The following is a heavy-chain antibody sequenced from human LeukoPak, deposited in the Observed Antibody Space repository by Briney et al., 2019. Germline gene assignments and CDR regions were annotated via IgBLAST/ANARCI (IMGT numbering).Heavy chain of an antibody. CDR3: ARLVPHNSGYVDY. V-gene: IGHV4-34*01. J-gene: IGHJ4*02. Sequence: PSETLSLTCAVYGGSFSGYYGSWIRQPPGKGLEWIGEINHSGSTNYNPSLKSRVTISVDTSKNQFSLQVSSVTAADTAVYFCARLVPHNSGYVDYWGEGTLVTVSS. D-gene: IGHD6-6*01. CDR1: GGSFSGYY. CDR2: INHSGST.